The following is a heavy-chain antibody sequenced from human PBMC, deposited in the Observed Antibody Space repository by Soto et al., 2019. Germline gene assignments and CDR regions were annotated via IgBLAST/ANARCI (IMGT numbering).Heavy chain of an antibody. CDR2: ISSSSSYI. CDR1: GFTFSSYS. J-gene: IGHJ6*02. V-gene: IGHV3-21*01. D-gene: IGHD2-15*01. CDR3: ARTYCSGGSCSKKDRPYYYYYGMDV. Sequence: GGSLRLSCAVSGFTFSSYSMNWVRQAPGKGLEWVSSISSSSSYIYYADKVKGRFTISRDNAKNSLFLQMNSLRAEDTAVYYCARTYCSGGSCSKKDRPYYYYYGMDVWGQGTTVTVSS.